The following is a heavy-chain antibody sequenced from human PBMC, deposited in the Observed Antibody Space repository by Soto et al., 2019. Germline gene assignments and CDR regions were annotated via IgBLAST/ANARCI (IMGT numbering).Heavy chain of an antibody. Sequence: HPGGSLRLSCIASGFTFSSYWMHWVRQTPEKGLVWVSHTDSDGSFTTYADSVKGRFTISRDNAKNTLYLQMNSLRAEDTAVYYSVRDDFGLGIDYWGQGTLVTVSS. J-gene: IGHJ4*02. CDR2: TDSDGSFT. D-gene: IGHD1-26*01. V-gene: IGHV3-74*01. CDR1: GFTFSSYW. CDR3: VRDDFGLGIDY.